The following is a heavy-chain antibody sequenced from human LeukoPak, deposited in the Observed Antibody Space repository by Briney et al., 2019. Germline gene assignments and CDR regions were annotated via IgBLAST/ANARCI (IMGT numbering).Heavy chain of an antibody. CDR2: INPNSGGT. J-gene: IGHJ4*02. CDR1: GYTFTGYY. CDR3: ARVSGSGSYYNQADY. V-gene: IGHV1-2*02. Sequence: SSVKVSCKASGYTFTGYYMHWVRQAPAQGLEWMGWINPNSGGTNYAQKFQGRVTMTRDTSISTAYMELSRLRSDDTAVYYCARVSGSGSYYNQADYWGQGTLVTVSS. D-gene: IGHD3-10*01.